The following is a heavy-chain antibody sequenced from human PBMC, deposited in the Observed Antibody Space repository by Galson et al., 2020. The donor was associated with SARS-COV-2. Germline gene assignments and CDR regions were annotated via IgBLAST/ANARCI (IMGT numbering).Heavy chain of an antibody. J-gene: IGHJ3*02. CDR3: ARVGRVAAIRGHDAFDI. D-gene: IGHD2-15*01. V-gene: IGHV4-59*01. CDR1: GGSISSYY. Sequence: ASETLSLTCTVSGGSISSYYWSWIRQPPGKGLEWIGYIYYSGSTNYNPSLKSRVTISVDTSTNQFSLKLSSVTAADTTVYYCARVGRVAAIRGHDAFDIWGQGTMVTVSS. CDR2: IYYSGST.